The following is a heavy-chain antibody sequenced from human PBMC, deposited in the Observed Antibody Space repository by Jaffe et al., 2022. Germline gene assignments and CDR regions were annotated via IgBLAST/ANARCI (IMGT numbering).Heavy chain of an antibody. D-gene: IGHD3-10*01. Sequence: QVQLQESGPGLVKPSQTLSLTCTVSGGSISSGSYYWSWIRQPAGKGLEWIGRIYTSGSTNYNPSLKSRVTISVDTSKNQFSLKLSSVTAADTAVYYCARVGVFGYFDYWGQGTLVTVSS. CDR2: IYTSGST. V-gene: IGHV4-61*02. CDR1: GGSISSGSYY. J-gene: IGHJ4*02. CDR3: ARVGVFGYFDY.